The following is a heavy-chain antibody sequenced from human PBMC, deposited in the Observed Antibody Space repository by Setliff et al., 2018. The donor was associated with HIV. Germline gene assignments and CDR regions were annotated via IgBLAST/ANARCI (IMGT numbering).Heavy chain of an antibody. V-gene: IGHV4-39*01. D-gene: IGHD3-9*01. CDR2: ISYTGST. CDR1: GGSINRSNYY. J-gene: IGHJ4*02. CDR3: ARQTWEYYDTLTGYYRSPKNFDS. Sequence: SETLSLTCTVPGGSINRSNYYWGWIRQPPGKGLEWIGTISYTGSTYYDPSLKSRVTISLDTSKNQFFLKLSSVSAPDTAIYYCARQTWEYYDTLTGYYRSPKNFDSWGQGTQVTVSS.